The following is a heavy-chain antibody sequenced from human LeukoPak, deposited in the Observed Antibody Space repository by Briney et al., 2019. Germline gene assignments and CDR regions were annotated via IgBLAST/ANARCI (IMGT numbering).Heavy chain of an antibody. CDR3: ASNYDSGGYYGY. Sequence: SETLSLTCTVSGGSISSYYWSWIRQPPGKGLEWIGYIYYSGSANYNPSLKSRVTISVDTSKNQFSLELSSVTAADTAVYYCASNYDSGGYYGYWGQGTLVTVSS. CDR1: GGSISSYY. CDR2: IYYSGSA. V-gene: IGHV4-59*01. D-gene: IGHD3-22*01. J-gene: IGHJ4*02.